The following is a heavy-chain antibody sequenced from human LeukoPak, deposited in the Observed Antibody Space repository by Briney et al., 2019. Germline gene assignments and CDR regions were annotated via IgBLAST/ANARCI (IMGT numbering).Heavy chain of an antibody. V-gene: IGHV4-34*01. CDR3: TRAVAGHPD. Sequence: SETLSLTCAVSGVAFSNYYWSWLRQSPRKGLEWIGEINHSGYTNYNPSLKSRVTMSIDTSKNQFSLQVPSVTGRDTAVYYCTRAVAGHPDWGQGTLVTVSS. CDR1: GVAFSNYY. D-gene: IGHD6-19*01. CDR2: INHSGYT. J-gene: IGHJ4*02.